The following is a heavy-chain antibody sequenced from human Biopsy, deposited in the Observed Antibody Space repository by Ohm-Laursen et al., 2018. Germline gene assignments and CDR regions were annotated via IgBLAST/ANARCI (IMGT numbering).Heavy chain of an antibody. Sequence: TLSLTCTVSGDSLTSGPENWSWIRQSPGQGLEYIGFIYSGGNTNYNPSLKNRVTMSVDASKNQFYLKLYSVTAADTAVYYCARGRRTSGWPYFDNWGQGALVIVSP. J-gene: IGHJ4*02. CDR1: GDSLTSGPEN. V-gene: IGHV4-61*01. CDR3: ARGRRTSGWPYFDN. D-gene: IGHD6-19*01. CDR2: IYSGGNT.